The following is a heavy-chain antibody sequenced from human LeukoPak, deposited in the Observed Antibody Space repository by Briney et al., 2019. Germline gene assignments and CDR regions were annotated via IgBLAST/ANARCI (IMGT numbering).Heavy chain of an antibody. CDR3: ARARLLTSSSWSKEGGIDY. CDR2: IYYSGST. D-gene: IGHD6-13*01. Sequence: HPSETLSLTCTVSGGSISSYYWSWIRQPPGKRLEWIGYIYYSGSTNYNPSLKSRVTISVDTSKNQFSLKLSSVTAADTAVYYCARARLLTSSSWSKEGGIDYWGQGTLVTVSS. CDR1: GGSISSYY. V-gene: IGHV4-59*12. J-gene: IGHJ4*02.